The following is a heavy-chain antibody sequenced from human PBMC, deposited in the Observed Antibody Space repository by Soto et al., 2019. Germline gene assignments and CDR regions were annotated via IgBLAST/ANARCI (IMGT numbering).Heavy chain of an antibody. Sequence: PGGSLRLSCAASGFTFSSYGMHWVRQAPGKGLEGVAVIWYDGNIEYYADSVKGRFTISRDNSKNTLYLQMSSLRVEDTAVYYCARDESYCSSTSCYVYSYYAMDVWGQGTTVTVSS. V-gene: IGHV3-33*01. CDR3: ARDESYCSSTSCYVYSYYAMDV. CDR1: GFTFSSYG. D-gene: IGHD2-2*01. J-gene: IGHJ6*02. CDR2: IWYDGNIE.